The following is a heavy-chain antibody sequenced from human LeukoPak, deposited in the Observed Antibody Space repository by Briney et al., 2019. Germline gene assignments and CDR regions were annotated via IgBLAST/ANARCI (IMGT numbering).Heavy chain of an antibody. CDR1: GYTFTGYY. J-gene: IGHJ4*02. CDR3: ARASAKVPVITMIVVEYLDY. Sequence: GASVKVSCKASGYTFTGYYMHWVRQAPGQGLEWMGWINPNSGGTNYAQKFQGRVTMTRDTSISTAYMELSRLRSDDPAVYYCARASAKVPVITMIVVEYLDYWGQGTLVTVSS. V-gene: IGHV1-2*02. CDR2: INPNSGGT. D-gene: IGHD3-22*01.